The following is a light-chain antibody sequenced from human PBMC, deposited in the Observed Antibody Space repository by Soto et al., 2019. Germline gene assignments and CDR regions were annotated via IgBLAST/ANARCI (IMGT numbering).Light chain of an antibody. CDR3: QQRSNWPPIT. V-gene: IGKV3D-20*02. Sequence: EVVFTQAPGSLALSPGERATLSCRASQSVGSSYLAWYQQKPGQAPRVLIYGTSSRATGIPDRFSGSGSGTDFTLTISRLEPEDFAVYYCQQRSNWPPITFGQGTRLEIK. CDR1: QSVGSSY. CDR2: GTS. J-gene: IGKJ5*01.